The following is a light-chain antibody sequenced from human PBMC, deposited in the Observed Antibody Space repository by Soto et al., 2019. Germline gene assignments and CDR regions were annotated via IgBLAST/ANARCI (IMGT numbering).Light chain of an antibody. CDR3: QQLHNYPRT. Sequence: DIQLTQSPSFLSASVGDRVTITCRASQGISSYLARYQKKPGTAPKLLIYTASTLQSAVPSRFSGSGSGTEFTLTISSLRPEDFATYYCQQLHNYPRTFGQGTKVDIK. J-gene: IGKJ1*01. CDR1: QGISSY. CDR2: TAS. V-gene: IGKV1-9*01.